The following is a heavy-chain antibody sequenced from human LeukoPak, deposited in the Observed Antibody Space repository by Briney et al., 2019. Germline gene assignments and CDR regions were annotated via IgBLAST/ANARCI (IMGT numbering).Heavy chain of an antibody. CDR1: GFTFSDYY. CDR2: ISSSGSTI. D-gene: IGHD6-19*01. CDR3: ASPGYSSGWYSFDY. J-gene: IGHJ4*02. V-gene: IGHV3-11*04. Sequence: GGSLRLSCAASGFTFSDYYVSWIRQAPGEGLEWVSYISSSGSTIYYADSVKGRFTISRDNAKNSLYLQMNSLRAEDTAVYYCASPGYSSGWYSFDYWGQGTLVTVSS.